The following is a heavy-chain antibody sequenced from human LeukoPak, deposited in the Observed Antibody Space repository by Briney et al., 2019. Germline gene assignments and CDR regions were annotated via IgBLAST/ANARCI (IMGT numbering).Heavy chain of an antibody. D-gene: IGHD6-6*01. V-gene: IGHV3-21*01. J-gene: IGHJ4*02. CDR1: GFTFSSYS. CDR3: ARDNSRGGSSSATYYFDY. CDR2: ISSSSSYI. Sequence: KPGGSLRLSCAASGFTFSSYSMNWVRQAPGKGLGWVSSISSSSSYIYYADSVKGRFTISRDNAKNSLYLQMDSLRAEGTAVYYCARDNSRGGSSSATYYFDYWGKGTLVPVSS.